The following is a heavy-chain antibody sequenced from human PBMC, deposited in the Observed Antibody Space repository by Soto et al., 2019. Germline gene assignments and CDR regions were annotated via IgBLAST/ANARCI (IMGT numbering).Heavy chain of an antibody. CDR1: GGSISSSSYY. J-gene: IGHJ4*02. CDR2: IFYSGST. Sequence: SETLSLTCTVSGGSISSSSYYWGWIRQPPGKGLEWIGSIFYSGSTYYSPSLKSRVTISVDTSKYQFSLKLSSVTAADTAVYYCARLKYYYDSSGYYYDYWGPGTLVTVSS. D-gene: IGHD3-22*01. CDR3: ARLKYYYDSSGYYYDY. V-gene: IGHV4-39*01.